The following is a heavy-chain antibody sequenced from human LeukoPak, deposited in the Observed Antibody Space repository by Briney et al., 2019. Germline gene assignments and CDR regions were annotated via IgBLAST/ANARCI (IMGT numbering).Heavy chain of an antibody. J-gene: IGHJ4*02. CDR3: VKNSAYYYGSGSYSNY. CDR1: GFTFSSYA. Sequence: GGSLRLSCAASGFTFSSYAMHWVRQAPGKGLEYVSAISSNGGSTYYADSAKGRFTISRDNSKNTLYLQMSSLRVEDTAVYYCVKNSAYYYGSGSYSNYWGQGTLVTVSS. D-gene: IGHD3-10*01. V-gene: IGHV3-64D*06. CDR2: ISSNGGST.